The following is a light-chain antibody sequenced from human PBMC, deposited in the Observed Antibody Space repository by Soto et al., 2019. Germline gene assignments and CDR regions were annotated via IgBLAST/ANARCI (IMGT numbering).Light chain of an antibody. CDR1: KLGDKY. Sequence: SYELTQPPSVSVSPGQTASITCSGEKLGDKYVSWYQQRPGQSPVLVIYEDTKRPSGIPERFSGSNSGDTATLTISGTQAMDEADYYCQAWVNSTYVFGSGTKLTVL. CDR2: EDT. CDR3: QAWVNSTYV. J-gene: IGLJ1*01. V-gene: IGLV3-1*01.